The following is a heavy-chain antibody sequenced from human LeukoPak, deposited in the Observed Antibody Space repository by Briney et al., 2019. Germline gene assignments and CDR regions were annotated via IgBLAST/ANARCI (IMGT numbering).Heavy chain of an antibody. CDR3: ARRKRYYYGSGSYGGSASTWFDP. V-gene: IGHV4-34*01. J-gene: IGHJ5*02. Sequence: SETLSLTCAVSGGSFSGYYWSWIRQPPGKGLEWIGEINHSGSTEYNPSLKSRVTISVDTSKNQFSLKLSSVTAADTAVYYCARRKRYYYGSGSYGGSASTWFDPWGQGTLVTVSS. D-gene: IGHD3-10*01. CDR1: GGSFSGYY. CDR2: INHSGST.